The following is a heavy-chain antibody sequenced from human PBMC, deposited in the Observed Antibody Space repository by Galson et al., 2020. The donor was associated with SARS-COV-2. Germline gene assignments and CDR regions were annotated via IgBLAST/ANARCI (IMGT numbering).Heavy chain of an antibody. Sequence: ASVKVSRKVSGYTLTELFMHWVRQAPGKGLEWMGGFDPEHGETNYAQKFQGRVTMTEDTSTDTAYMELSSLRSEDTALYYCATSYAVWGSYRRFDYWGQGTLVTVSS. CDR2: FDPEHGET. V-gene: IGHV1-24*01. D-gene: IGHD3-16*02. J-gene: IGHJ4*02. CDR1: GYTLTELF. CDR3: ATSYAVWGSYRRFDY.